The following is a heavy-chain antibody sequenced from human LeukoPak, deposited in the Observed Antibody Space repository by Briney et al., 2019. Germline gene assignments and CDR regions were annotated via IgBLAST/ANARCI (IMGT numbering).Heavy chain of an antibody. V-gene: IGHV4-30-2*01. CDR2: IYHSGST. D-gene: IGHD4-23*01. CDR3: ARGDYGGNSPFDAFDI. CDR1: GGSISSGGYS. Sequence: SETLSLTCAVSGGSISSGGYSWSWIRQPPGKGLEWIGYIYHSGSTYYNPSLKSRVTISLDRSKNQFSLKLSSVTAADTAVYYCARGDYGGNSPFDAFDIWGQGTMVTVSS. J-gene: IGHJ3*02.